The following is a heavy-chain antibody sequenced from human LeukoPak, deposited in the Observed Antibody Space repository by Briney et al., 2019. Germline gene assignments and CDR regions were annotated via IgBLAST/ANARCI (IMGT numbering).Heavy chain of an antibody. CDR2: IYPGDSHT. V-gene: IGHV5-51*01. J-gene: IGHJ5*02. D-gene: IGHD2-2*02. Sequence: GESLKISCKGSGYSFPNYCIGWVRQMPGKGLEWMGIIYPGDSHTRYSPSFQDQVTISVDNSISTAYLQWSSLKASDTAMYYCARGPYAYTSSATLGSYNWFGPWGQGSLVTVSS. CDR1: GYSFPNYC. CDR3: ARGPYAYTSSATLGSYNWFGP.